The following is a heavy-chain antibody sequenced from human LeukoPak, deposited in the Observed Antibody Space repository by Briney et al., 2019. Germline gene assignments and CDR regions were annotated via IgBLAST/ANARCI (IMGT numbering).Heavy chain of an antibody. D-gene: IGHD1-26*01. CDR1: GSTFTSYG. CDR3: ARSIRGGSYYGDPYYFDY. Sequence: GASVKVSCKASGSTFTSYGISWVRQAPGQGLEWMGWISAYNGNTNYAQKLQGRVTMTTDTSTSTAYMELRSLRSDDTAVYYCARSIRGGSYYGDPYYFDYWGQGTLVTVSS. V-gene: IGHV1-18*01. J-gene: IGHJ4*02. CDR2: ISAYNGNT.